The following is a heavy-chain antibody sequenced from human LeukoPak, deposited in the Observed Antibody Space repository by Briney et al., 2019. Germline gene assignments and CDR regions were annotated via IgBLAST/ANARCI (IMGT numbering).Heavy chain of an antibody. D-gene: IGHD7-27*01. CDR2: ISGSDGDT. CDR1: GFTFDDYG. CDR3: VRDGSSWGNFDY. V-gene: IGHV3-23*01. J-gene: IGHJ4*02. Sequence: GGSLRLSCAASGFTFDDYGMSWVRQAPGKGLGWVSTISGSDGDTYYADSVKGRFTISRDNSKNTLYLQMNSLRTEDTAVYYCVRDGSSWGNFDYWGQGTLVSVSS.